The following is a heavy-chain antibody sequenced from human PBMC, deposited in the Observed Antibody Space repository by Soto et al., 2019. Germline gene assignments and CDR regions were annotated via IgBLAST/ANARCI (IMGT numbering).Heavy chain of an antibody. CDR1: GFTFSSSA. V-gene: IGHV3-23*01. D-gene: IGHD3-10*01. J-gene: IGHJ4*02. CDR2: VSANGQGI. Sequence: GVSLRLSCAASGFTFSSSAISWVRHASGKGLEWVSAVSANGQGIYYADSVRGRFTISRDNSKNTVFLHMDSLSAEDTAVYYCAKDRHYPRDYFHYWGQGTLVTVPS. CDR3: AKDRHYPRDYFHY.